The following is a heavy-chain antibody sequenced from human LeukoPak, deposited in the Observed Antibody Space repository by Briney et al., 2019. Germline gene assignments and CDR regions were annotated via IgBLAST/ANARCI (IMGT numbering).Heavy chain of an antibody. CDR3: ASRNDILTGYVFDF. J-gene: IGHJ4*02. CDR2: IYYSGST. D-gene: IGHD3-9*01. V-gene: IGHV4-39*01. CDR1: GGTVSSSIYY. Sequence: PSETLSLTCTVSGGTVSSSIYYWGWIRQPPGKGLEWIGNIYYSGSTSYNPSLKSRVTISVDTSENQFSLKLTSVTAADTAVYYCASRNDILTGYVFDFWGQGTLVTVSS.